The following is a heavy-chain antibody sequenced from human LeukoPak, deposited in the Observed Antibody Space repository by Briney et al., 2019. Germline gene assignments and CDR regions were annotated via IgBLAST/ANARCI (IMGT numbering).Heavy chain of an antibody. V-gene: IGHV4-34*01. D-gene: IGHD3-9*01. CDR2: INRSGST. CDR3: AGREYYDILTGPSPAGGY. Sequence: SETLSLTCTVSGGSFSSYYWSWIRQPPGKGLEWIGEINRSGSTNYNPSLKSRVTISVDTSKNQFSLKLSSVTAADTAVYYCAGREYYDILTGPSPAGGYWGQGTLVTVSS. J-gene: IGHJ4*02. CDR1: GGSFSSYY.